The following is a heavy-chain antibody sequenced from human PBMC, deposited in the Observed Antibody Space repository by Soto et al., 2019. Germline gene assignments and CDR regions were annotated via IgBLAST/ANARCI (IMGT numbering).Heavy chain of an antibody. CDR3: ARDELQVPPGYYYGMDV. V-gene: IGHV3-21*01. CDR1: GFTFSSYS. CDR2: ISSSSSCI. Sequence: GGSLRLSCAASGFTFSSYSMNWVRQAPGKGLEWVSSISSSSSCIYYADSVKGRFIISRDNAKNSLYLQMNSLRAEDTAVYYCARDELQVPPGYYYGMDVWGQGTTVTVSS. J-gene: IGHJ6*02. D-gene: IGHD1-1*01.